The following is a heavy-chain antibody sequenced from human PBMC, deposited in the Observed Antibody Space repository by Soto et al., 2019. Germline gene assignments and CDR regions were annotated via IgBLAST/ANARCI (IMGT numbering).Heavy chain of an antibody. CDR2: INAGNGNT. D-gene: IGHD3-10*01. V-gene: IGHV1-3*01. CDR3: ARATSGSGSYYYYYYYMDV. J-gene: IGHJ6*03. Sequence: ASVKVSCKASEYTFTSYAMHWVRQAPGQRLEWMGWINAGNGNTKYSQKFQGRVTITRDTSASTAYMELSSLRSEDTAVYYCARATSGSGSYYYYYYYMDVWGKGTPVTVSS. CDR1: EYTFTSYA.